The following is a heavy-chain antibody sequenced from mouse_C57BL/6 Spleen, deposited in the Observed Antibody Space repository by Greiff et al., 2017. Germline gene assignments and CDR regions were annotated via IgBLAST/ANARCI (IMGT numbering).Heavy chain of an antibody. CDR2: ISYDGSN. J-gene: IGHJ3*01. D-gene: IGHD4-1*01. V-gene: IGHV3-6*01. CDR3: ARGELGQAWFAY. Sequence: VQLKESGPGLVKPSQSLSLTCSVTGYSITSGYYWNWIRQFPGNKLEWMGYISYDGSNNYNPSLKNRSSITRDTSKNQFFLKLNSVTTEDTATYYCARGELGQAWFAYWGQGTLVTVSA. CDR1: GYSITSGYY.